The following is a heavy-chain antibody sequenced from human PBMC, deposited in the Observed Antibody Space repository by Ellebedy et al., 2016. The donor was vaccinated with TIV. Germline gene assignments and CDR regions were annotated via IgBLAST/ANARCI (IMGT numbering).Heavy chain of an antibody. J-gene: IGHJ4*02. D-gene: IGHD5-18*01. Sequence: GGSLRLXCTGSGYTFTNYWIGWVRQVPGRSLEWVGIIYPDDSDAKYNPSFQGLVTISADKSISTAYLQWHSLKASDTAVYYCGRGTITAKIDHWGQGSLVTVSS. CDR1: GYTFTNYW. CDR2: IYPDDSDA. CDR3: GRGTITAKIDH. V-gene: IGHV5-51*01.